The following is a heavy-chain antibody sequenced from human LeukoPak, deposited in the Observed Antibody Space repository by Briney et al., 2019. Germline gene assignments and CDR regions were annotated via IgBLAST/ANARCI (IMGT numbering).Heavy chain of an antibody. D-gene: IGHD1-1*01. CDR3: ARENWNDVQDY. V-gene: IGHV4-34*01. Sequence: SPSETLSLTCAVYGGSFSGYYWSWIRHPPGKGLEWIGEINHSGSTNYNPSLKSRVTISVDTSKNQFSLKLSSVTAADTAVYHCARENWNDVQDYWGQGTLVTVSS. J-gene: IGHJ4*02. CDR1: GGSFSGYY. CDR2: INHSGST.